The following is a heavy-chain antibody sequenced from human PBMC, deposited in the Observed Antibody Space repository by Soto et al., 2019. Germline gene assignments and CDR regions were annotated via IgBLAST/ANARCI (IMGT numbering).Heavy chain of an antibody. CDR1: GGTFSSYA. CDR2: VFPIFGTA. D-gene: IGHD3-22*01. V-gene: IGHV1-69*06. Sequence: QVQLVQSWAEVKKPGASVKASCKASGGTFSSYAISWVRQAPGPGLEWMGGVFPIFGTANYAQKFQGRVTITADKSTSTAYMELSSLRSEDTAVYYCARDYYDSSGYQVDYYYYGMDVWGQGTTVTVSS. J-gene: IGHJ6*02. CDR3: ARDYYDSSGYQVDYYYYGMDV.